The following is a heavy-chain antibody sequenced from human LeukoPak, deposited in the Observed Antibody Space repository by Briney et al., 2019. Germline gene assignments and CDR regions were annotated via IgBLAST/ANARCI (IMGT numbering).Heavy chain of an antibody. CDR1: GFTFSSYS. V-gene: IGHV3-48*04. CDR2: ISSSSSTI. Sequence: PGGSLRLSCAASGFTFSSYSMNWVRQAPGKGLEWVSYISSSSSTIYYADSVKGRFTISRDNAKNSLYLQMNSLRAEDTAVYYCARMYYYDSSGYYRYYGMDVWGQGTTVTVSS. D-gene: IGHD3-22*01. CDR3: ARMYYYDSSGYYRYYGMDV. J-gene: IGHJ6*02.